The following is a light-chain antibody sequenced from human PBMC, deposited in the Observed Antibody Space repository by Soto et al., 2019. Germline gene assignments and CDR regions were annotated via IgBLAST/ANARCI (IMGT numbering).Light chain of an antibody. V-gene: IGLV2-8*01. CDR3: SSYAGSNLV. CDR1: SSDVGGYNY. CDR2: EVS. Sequence: QSVLTQPPSASGSPGQSVTISCTGTSSDVGGYNYVSWYQQHPGKAPKVMIYEVSKRPSGVPDRFSGSKSGNTASLTVSGLEAEDEADYYGSSYAGSNLVVGGGTKVTV. J-gene: IGLJ2*01.